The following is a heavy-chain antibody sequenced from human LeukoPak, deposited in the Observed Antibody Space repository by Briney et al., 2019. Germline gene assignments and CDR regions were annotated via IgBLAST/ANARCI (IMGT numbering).Heavy chain of an antibody. CDR3: ARKVGLQLWSHFDY. D-gene: IGHD5-18*01. Sequence: GASVKVSCKASGYTFTGYYMHWVRQAPGQGLEWMGWINPKSGGTNYAQKFQGRVTLTRDTSISTAYMELSSLRSEDTAVYYCARKVGLQLWSHFDYWGQGTLVTVSS. CDR2: INPKSGGT. J-gene: IGHJ4*02. V-gene: IGHV1-2*02. CDR1: GYTFTGYY.